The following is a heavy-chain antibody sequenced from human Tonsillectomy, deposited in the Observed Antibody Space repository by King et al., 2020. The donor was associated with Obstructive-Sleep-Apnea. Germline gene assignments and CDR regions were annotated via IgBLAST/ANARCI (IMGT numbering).Heavy chain of an antibody. V-gene: IGHV3-30-3*01. Sequence: VQLVESGGGVVQPGRSLRLSCAASGFTFSSYATHWVRQAPGKGLEWVAVISYDGSNKYYADSVKGRFTISRDNSKNTLYLQMNSLRAEDTAVYYCARDRRDILTGTELDYWGQGTLVTVSS. CDR3: ARDRRDILTGTELDY. CDR2: ISYDGSNK. D-gene: IGHD3-9*01. J-gene: IGHJ4*02. CDR1: GFTFSSYA.